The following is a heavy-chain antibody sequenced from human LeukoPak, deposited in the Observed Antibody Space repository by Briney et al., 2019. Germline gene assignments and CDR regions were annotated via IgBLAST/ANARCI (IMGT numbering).Heavy chain of an antibody. CDR3: ALGSSRLWFGELLGPYYYYYGMDV. CDR1: GYTFTSYG. Sequence: ASVKVSCKASGYTFTSYGISWVRQAPGQGLEWMGWISAYNGNTNYAQKLQGRVTMTTDTSTSTAYMELRSLRSDDTAVYYCALGSSRLWFGELLGPYYYYYGMDVWGQGTTVTVSS. D-gene: IGHD3-10*01. CDR2: ISAYNGNT. J-gene: IGHJ6*02. V-gene: IGHV1-18*01.